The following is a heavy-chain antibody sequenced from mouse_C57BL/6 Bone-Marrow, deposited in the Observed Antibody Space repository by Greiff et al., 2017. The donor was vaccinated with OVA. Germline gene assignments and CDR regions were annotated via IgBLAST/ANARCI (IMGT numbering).Heavy chain of an antibody. Sequence: QVQLQQSGAELARPGASVKLSCKASGYTFTSYGISWVKQRTGQGLEWIGEIYPRSGNTYYNEKFKGKATLTADKSSSTAYMELRSLTSEDSAVYYCTSLLPYYFDYGGQGTTLTVSS. V-gene: IGHV1-81*01. CDR2: IYPRSGNT. CDR3: TSLLPYYFDY. D-gene: IGHD1-2*01. J-gene: IGHJ2*01. CDR1: GYTFTSYG.